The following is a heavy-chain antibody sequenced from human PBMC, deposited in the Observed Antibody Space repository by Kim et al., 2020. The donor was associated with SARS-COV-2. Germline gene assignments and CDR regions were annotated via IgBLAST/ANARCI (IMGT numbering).Heavy chain of an antibody. CDR2: ISYDGSNK. CDR3: AKSFSGSYFGYDY. Sequence: GGSLRLSCAASGFTFNTYGMHWVRQAPGKGLEWVAVISYDGSNKYYADSVKGRFTNSRDNYKNTLYLQMNSLSIEDTAVYYCAKSFSGSYFGYDYWGQVTLLTVSS. D-gene: IGHD1-26*01. CDR1: GFTFNTYG. J-gene: IGHJ4*02. V-gene: IGHV3-30*18.